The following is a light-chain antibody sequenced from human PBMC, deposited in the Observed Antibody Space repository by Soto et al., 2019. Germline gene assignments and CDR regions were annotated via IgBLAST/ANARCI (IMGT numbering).Light chain of an antibody. J-gene: IGKJ4*01. V-gene: IGKV3-20*01. Sequence: VLTLSPGALSLSPGERATLSCRASQSVSSSYLAWYQQKPGQAPRLLIYGASSRATGIPDRFSGSGSGTDFTLTISSLQPEDFATYYCPQAKSFPLTFGGGTKVDIK. CDR1: QSVSSSY. CDR2: GAS. CDR3: PQAKSFPLT.